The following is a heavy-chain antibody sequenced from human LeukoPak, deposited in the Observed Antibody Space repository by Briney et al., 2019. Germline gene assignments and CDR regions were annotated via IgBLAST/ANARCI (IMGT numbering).Heavy chain of an antibody. CDR3: AKASEYSSSSVYFDY. V-gene: IGHV3-23*01. Sequence: GGSLRLSCAASGFTFSSYAMSWVRQAPGKGLGWVSAISGSGGSTYYADSVKGRFTISRDNSKNTLYLQMNSLRAKDTAVYYCAKASEYSSSSVYFDYWGQGTLVTVSS. CDR1: GFTFSSYA. D-gene: IGHD6-6*01. CDR2: ISGSGGST. J-gene: IGHJ4*02.